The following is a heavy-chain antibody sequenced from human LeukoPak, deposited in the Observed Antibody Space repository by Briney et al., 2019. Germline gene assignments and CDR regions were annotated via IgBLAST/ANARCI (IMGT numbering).Heavy chain of an antibody. CDR2: IYYSGST. CDR1: GGSISNYY. CDR3: ARDSAVYNPYYFDS. J-gene: IGHJ4*02. V-gene: IGHV4-59*01. Sequence: SETLSLTCTVSGGSISNYYWTWIRQPPGKGLEWIGYIYYSGSTNYNPSLKSRVTISVDKSKNQFSLKLRSVTAADTAVYYCARDSAVYNPYYFDSWGQGTLVTVSS. D-gene: IGHD5-24*01.